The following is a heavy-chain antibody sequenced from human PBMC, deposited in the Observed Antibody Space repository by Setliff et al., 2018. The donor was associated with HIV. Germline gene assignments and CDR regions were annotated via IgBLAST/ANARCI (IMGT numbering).Heavy chain of an antibody. V-gene: IGHV4-4*08. D-gene: IGHD1-26*01. CDR1: GGSISTSY. CDR2: IYIRGTT. CDR3: ARHVSGGGSFNWFDP. Sequence: SETLSLTCTVAGGSISTSYWNWIRQPPGKGLEWIAYIYIRGTTNYNPSLKSRVTISVDTSKNQVSLNLKSVTAADTALYYCARHVSGGGSFNWFDPWGQGTLVTVSS. J-gene: IGHJ5*02.